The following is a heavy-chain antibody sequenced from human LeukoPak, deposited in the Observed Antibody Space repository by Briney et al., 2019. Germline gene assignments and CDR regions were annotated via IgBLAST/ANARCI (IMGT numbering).Heavy chain of an antibody. D-gene: IGHD1-26*01. CDR1: VFTFSSYA. V-gene: IGHV3-23*01. CDR2: ISGSGGST. CDR3: AATPRVGATIPDVV. Sequence: GGSLRLSCAASVFTFSSYAMSWVRRAPGKGLEWVSAISGSGGSTYYADSVKGRFTISRDNSKNTLYLQMNSLRAEDTAVYYCAATPRVGATIPDVVWGQGTLVTVSS. J-gene: IGHJ4*02.